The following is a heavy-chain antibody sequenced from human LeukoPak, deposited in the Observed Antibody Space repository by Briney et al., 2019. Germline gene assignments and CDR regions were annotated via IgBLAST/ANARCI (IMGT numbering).Heavy chain of an antibody. CDR1: VFTVTPDS. CDR3: AKFGDHMPDAFDI. V-gene: IGHV3-53*01. CDR2: VSSGGDA. D-gene: IGHD4-17*01. J-gene: IGHJ3*02. Sequence: GWSVRLSCPASVFTVTPDSMNWVRQAPGKGLDWVSRVSSGGDAFYAVCVKGGFTISRDTSKNTVFLQMDSLRAEDTAVYYCAKFGDHMPDAFDIWGQGTMVTVAA.